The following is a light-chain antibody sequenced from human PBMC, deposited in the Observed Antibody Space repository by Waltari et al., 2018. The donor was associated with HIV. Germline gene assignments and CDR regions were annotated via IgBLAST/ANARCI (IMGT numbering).Light chain of an antibody. CDR3: ATWGDSLSGPVV. V-gene: IGLV2-14*01. J-gene: IGLJ2*01. Sequence: QSALTQPASVSGSPGQSITISCTGTRRDIGPYKYVSWYQQHPGNAPKLIIFEVTNRPSGVSDRFSGSKSGTSASLAISGLRSEDEADYYCATWGDSLSGPVVFGGGTKLTVL. CDR2: EVT. CDR1: RRDIGPYKY.